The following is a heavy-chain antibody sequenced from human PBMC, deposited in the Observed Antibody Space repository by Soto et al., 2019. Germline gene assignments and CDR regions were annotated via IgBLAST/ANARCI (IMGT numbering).Heavy chain of an antibody. CDR2: IWYDGSNK. J-gene: IGHJ4*02. V-gene: IGHV3-33*01. CDR3: ARDRKNQLGPIDY. D-gene: IGHD2-2*01. Sequence: PGGSLILSCAASGFTFSSYGMHWVRQAPGKGLEWVAVIWYDGSNKYYADSVKGRFTISRDNSKNTLYLQMNSLRAEDTAVYYCARDRKNQLGPIDYWGQGTLVTVSS. CDR1: GFTFSSYG.